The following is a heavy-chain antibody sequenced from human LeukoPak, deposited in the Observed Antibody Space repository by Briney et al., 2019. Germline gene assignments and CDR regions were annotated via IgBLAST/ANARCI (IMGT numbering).Heavy chain of an antibody. D-gene: IGHD2-2*02. Sequence: WASVKVSCKASGYTFSGYYMHWVRQAPGQGLEWMGIINPSGGSTSHAQKFQGRVTMTRDMSTSTVYMELSSLRSEDTAVYYCARVAAEVVGVPGAIGFGWLRRDYYYMDVWGKGTTVTVSS. CDR1: GYTFSGYY. CDR2: INPSGGST. V-gene: IGHV1-46*01. J-gene: IGHJ6*03. CDR3: ARVAAEVVGVPGAIGFGWLRRDYYYMDV.